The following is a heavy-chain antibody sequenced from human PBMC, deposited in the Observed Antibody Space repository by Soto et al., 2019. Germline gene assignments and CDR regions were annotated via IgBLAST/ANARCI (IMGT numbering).Heavy chain of an antibody. CDR3: ARSVAVPGAHIDY. V-gene: IGHV4-59*01. D-gene: IGHD6-19*01. J-gene: IGHJ4*02. Sequence: SEALSLTCSVSGGSISGSYWGWIRQSPGKGLEWLGYVYYTGSTNYSPSLRSRVSISVDTSKNEFSLRLSSVTAADTAVYFCARSVAVPGAHIDYWGQGTQVTVSS. CDR2: VYYTGST. CDR1: GGSISGSY.